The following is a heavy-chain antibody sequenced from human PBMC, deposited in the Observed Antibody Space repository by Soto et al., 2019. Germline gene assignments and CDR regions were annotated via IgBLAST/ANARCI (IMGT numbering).Heavy chain of an antibody. CDR3: ASTTSPVTHYYGMDV. J-gene: IGHJ6*02. Sequence: QVQLVQSGAEVKKPGSSVKVSCKASGGTFSSYAISWVRQAPGQGLEWMGGIIPIFGTATYAQKFQGRVTITADESTSTAYMALSSLTSEDTAVYYCASTTSPVTHYYGMDVWGQGTTVTVSS. D-gene: IGHD4-17*01. CDR1: GGTFSSYA. V-gene: IGHV1-69*01. CDR2: IIPIFGTA.